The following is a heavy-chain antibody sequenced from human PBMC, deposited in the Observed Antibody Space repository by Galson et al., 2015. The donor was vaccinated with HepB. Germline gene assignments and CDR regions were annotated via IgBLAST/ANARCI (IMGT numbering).Heavy chain of an antibody. V-gene: IGHV1-18*01. J-gene: IGHJ5*02. CDR3: ARGGYYGSGRRGQGVNPRNWFDP. Sequence: SVKVSCKAFGYTFTRYGISWVRQAPGQGLEWMGWISAYNGNTNYAQKLQGRVTMTTDTSTSTAYMELRSLRSDDTAVYYCARGGYYGSGRRGQGVNPRNWFDPWGQGTLVTVSS. CDR2: ISAYNGNT. CDR1: GYTFTRYG. D-gene: IGHD3-10*01.